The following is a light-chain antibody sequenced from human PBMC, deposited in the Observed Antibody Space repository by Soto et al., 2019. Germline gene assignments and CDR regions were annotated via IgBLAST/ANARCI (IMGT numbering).Light chain of an antibody. Sequence: EIVLTQSPATLSLSPGERATLSCRASQSVSSYLAWYQQKPGQAPRLLIYDVSNRATGIRARFSGSGSGTDFTRTTTTLETEDFQVYYCQQHSNCPCTSGKGTKVEIK. V-gene: IGKV3-11*01. J-gene: IGKJ1*01. CDR2: DVS. CDR3: QQHSNCPCT. CDR1: QSVSSY.